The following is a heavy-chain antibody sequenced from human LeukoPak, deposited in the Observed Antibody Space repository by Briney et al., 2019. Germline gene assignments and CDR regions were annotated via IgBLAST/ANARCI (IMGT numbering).Heavy chain of an antibody. Sequence: GASLKISCNGSGYRFTSYWIGWARPMPGKGLEWMGIIYPGDSDTRYSPSFQGQVTISADKSISTAYLQWSSLKASDTAMYYCARRAAGTWWFDPWGQGTLVTVSS. J-gene: IGHJ5*02. CDR1: GYRFTSYW. CDR2: IYPGDSDT. CDR3: ARRAAGTWWFDP. V-gene: IGHV5-51*01. D-gene: IGHD6-13*01.